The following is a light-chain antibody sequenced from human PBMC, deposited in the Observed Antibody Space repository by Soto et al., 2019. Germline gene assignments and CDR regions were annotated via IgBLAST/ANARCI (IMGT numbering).Light chain of an antibody. J-gene: IGLJ1*01. V-gene: IGLV2-14*03. Sequence: QSALTQPASVSGSPGQSITISCTGTSSDVGAYNYVSWYQHHPGNAPKLMIYDVSNRPSGVSNRFSGSKSGNTASLTISGLQAEDKADYYCSLYTSSSTYVFGTGTKVTVL. CDR3: SLYTSSSTYV. CDR1: SSDVGAYNY. CDR2: DVS.